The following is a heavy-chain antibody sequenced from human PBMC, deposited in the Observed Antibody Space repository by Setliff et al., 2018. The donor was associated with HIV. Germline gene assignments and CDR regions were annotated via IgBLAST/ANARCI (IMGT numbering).Heavy chain of an antibody. CDR3: ARDLHANYHVVDI. CDR2: VYYTGKT. V-gene: IGHV4-31*03. Sequence: SETLSLTCSVSGVSIVSGGFYFSWIRHHPGKGLECIGTVYYTGKTCYNPSLQSRLTMSADTSKNQLYLKINSVTAADTAVYFCARDLHANYHVVDIWGPVTMVTVSS. J-gene: IGHJ3*02. D-gene: IGHD2-15*01. CDR1: GVSIVSGGFY.